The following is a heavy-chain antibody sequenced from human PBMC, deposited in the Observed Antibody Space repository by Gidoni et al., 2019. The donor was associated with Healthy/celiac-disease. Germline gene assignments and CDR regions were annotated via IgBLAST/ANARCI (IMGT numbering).Heavy chain of an antibody. CDR1: GFTFSSYA. J-gene: IGHJ5*02. D-gene: IGHD6-6*01. CDR2: ISGSGGST. CDR3: ARGGIAARLGWFDP. Sequence: EVQLLESGGGLVQPGGSLRLSCAASGFTFSSYAMSWVRQAPGKGLEWVSAISGSGGSTYYADSLKGRFTISRDNSKNTLYLQMNSLRAEDTAVYYCARGGIAARLGWFDPWGQGTLVTVSS. V-gene: IGHV3-23*01.